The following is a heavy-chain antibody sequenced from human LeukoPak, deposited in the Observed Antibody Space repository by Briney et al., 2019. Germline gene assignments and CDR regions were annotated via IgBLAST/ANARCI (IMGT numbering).Heavy chain of an antibody. CDR1: GYTFTGNG. V-gene: IGHV1-18*01. D-gene: IGHD2-2*01. CDR3: ARAGYCSGAACYAEGIDY. J-gene: IGHJ4*02. CDR2: INAYNGNT. Sequence: ASVKVSCKASGYTFTGNGITWVRQAPGQGLEWMGWINAYNGNTVYAQMFEGRVTLITDTSTTTAYMELTNLRSDDTAIYYCARAGYCSGAACYAEGIDYWGQGTLVTVSS.